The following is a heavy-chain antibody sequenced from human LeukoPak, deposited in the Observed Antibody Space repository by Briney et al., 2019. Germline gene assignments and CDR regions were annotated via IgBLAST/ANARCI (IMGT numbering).Heavy chain of an antibody. CDR3: ASYGSGRQIPIDY. V-gene: IGHV3-21*01. Sequence: PGGSLRLSCAASGFTFSSYSMNWVRQAPGKGLEWVSSISSSSSYIYYADSVKGRFTISRDNAKNSLYLQMNSLRAEDTAVYYCASYGSGRQIPIDYWGQGTLVTVSS. D-gene: IGHD3-10*01. CDR2: ISSSSSYI. CDR1: GFTFSSYS. J-gene: IGHJ4*02.